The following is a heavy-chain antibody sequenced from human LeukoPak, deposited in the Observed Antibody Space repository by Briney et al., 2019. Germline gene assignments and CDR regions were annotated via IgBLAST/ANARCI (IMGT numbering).Heavy chain of an antibody. J-gene: IGHJ5*02. Sequence: GESLKISCKGSGYSFTSYWIGWVRQMPGKGLEWMGIIYPGDSDTRYSPSFQGQVTISADKSISTVYLQWSSLKASDTAMYYCARLTQVVAATQGNWFDPWGQGTLVTVSS. V-gene: IGHV5-51*01. CDR3: ARLTQVVAATQGNWFDP. CDR1: GYSFTSYW. D-gene: IGHD2-15*01. CDR2: IYPGDSDT.